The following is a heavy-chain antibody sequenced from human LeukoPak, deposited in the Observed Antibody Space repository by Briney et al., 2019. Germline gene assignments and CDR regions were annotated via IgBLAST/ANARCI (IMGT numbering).Heavy chain of an antibody. D-gene: IGHD5-18*01. J-gene: IGHJ4*02. V-gene: IGHV3-30*03. CDR2: ISYDARSN. CDR1: GFTFSSYG. CDR3: ASRGYSYAREDY. Sequence: GRSLRLSCVTSGFTFSSYGMHWVRQVPGKGLEWVAVISYDARSNYHVDSVKGRFTISRDNAKNSLYLQMNSLRAEDTALYYCASRGYSYAREDYWGQGTLVTVSS.